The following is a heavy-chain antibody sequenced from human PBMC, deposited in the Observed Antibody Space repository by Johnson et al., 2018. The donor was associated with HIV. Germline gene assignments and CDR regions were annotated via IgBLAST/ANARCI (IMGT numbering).Heavy chain of an antibody. CDR3: ARPSQFLEWSDAFDM. CDR1: EFSVSGNY. D-gene: IGHD3-3*01. CDR2: IHGGGSI. J-gene: IGHJ3*02. V-gene: IGHV3-66*02. Sequence: VQLVESGGGLVRPGGSLRLSCAASEFSVSGNYMTWVRQAPGKGLEWVSVIHGGGSIYYADSVKGRFTISRDTAKNTLYLQMNNLRPEDTAVYYCARPSQFLEWSDAFDMWGQGTMVTVSS.